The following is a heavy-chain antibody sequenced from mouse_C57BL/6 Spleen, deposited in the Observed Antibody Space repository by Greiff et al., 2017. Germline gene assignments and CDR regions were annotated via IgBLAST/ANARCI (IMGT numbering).Heavy chain of an antibody. CDR2: IDPETGGT. CDR3: TRSLPFAY. Sequence: VKLVESGAELVRPGASVTLSCKASGYTFTDYEMHWVKQTPVHGLEWIGAIDPETGGTAYNQKFKGKAILTADKSSSTAYMELRSLTSEDSAVYYCTRSLPFAYWGQGTLVTVSA. V-gene: IGHV1-15*01. CDR1: GYTFTDYE. J-gene: IGHJ3*01.